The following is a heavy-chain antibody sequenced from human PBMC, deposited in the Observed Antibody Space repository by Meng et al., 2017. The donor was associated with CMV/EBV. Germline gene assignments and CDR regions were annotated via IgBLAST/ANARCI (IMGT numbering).Heavy chain of an antibody. CDR2: INPNSGGT. Sequence: GRVSPAGAEGKEPGASCKVSCKASGYTFTGYYMHWVRQAPGQGLEWMGWINPNSGGTNYAQKFQGRVTMTRDTSISTAYMELSRLRSDDTAVYYCARDDGSLDYWGQGTLVTVSS. J-gene: IGHJ4*02. D-gene: IGHD2-15*01. CDR1: GYTFTGYY. V-gene: IGHV1-2*02. CDR3: ARDDGSLDY.